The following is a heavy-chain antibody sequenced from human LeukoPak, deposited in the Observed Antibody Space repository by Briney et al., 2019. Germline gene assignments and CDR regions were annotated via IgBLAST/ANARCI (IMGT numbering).Heavy chain of an antibody. CDR1: GYTFTSYA. D-gene: IGHD3-10*01. CDR3: ARPMVRGIESFDY. Sequence: ASVKVSCKDSGYTFTSYAINWVRQAPGQGFEWMGWINTNTGNPTYAQGFTGRFVFSLDTSVSTAYLQISSLKAEDTAVYYCARPMVRGIESFDYWGQGTLVTVSS. J-gene: IGHJ4*02. V-gene: IGHV7-4-1*02. CDR2: INTNTGNP.